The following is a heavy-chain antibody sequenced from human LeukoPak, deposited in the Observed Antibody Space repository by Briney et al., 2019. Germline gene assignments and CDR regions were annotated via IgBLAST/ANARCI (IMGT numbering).Heavy chain of an antibody. CDR3: AKDGRYCSGGSCYWGYYFDY. J-gene: IGHJ4*02. Sequence: GGSLRLSCAASGFTFSSYGMHWVRQAPGKGLEWVAFIRYDGSNKYYADSVKGRFTISRDNSKNTLYLQMNSLRAEDTAVYYCAKDGRYCSGGSCYWGYYFDYWGQGTLVTVSS. V-gene: IGHV3-30*02. D-gene: IGHD2-15*01. CDR2: IRYDGSNK. CDR1: GFTFSSYG.